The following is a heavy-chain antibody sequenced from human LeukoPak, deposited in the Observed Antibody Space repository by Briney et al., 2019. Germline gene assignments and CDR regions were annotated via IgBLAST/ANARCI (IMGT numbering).Heavy chain of an antibody. CDR1: GGSISSYY. CDR2: IYHSGST. CDR3: ARHYYYDSSGYYYWDY. V-gene: IGHV4-59*08. J-gene: IGHJ4*02. D-gene: IGHD3-22*01. Sequence: SETLSPTCTVSGGSISSYYWSWIRQPPGKGLEWIGEIYHSGSTNYNPSLKSRVTISVDKSKNQFSLKLSSVTAADTAVYYCARHYYYDSSGYYYWDYWGQGTLVTVSS.